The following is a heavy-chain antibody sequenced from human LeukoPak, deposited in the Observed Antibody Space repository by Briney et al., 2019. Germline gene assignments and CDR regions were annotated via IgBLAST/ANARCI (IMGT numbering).Heavy chain of an antibody. CDR3: AKARIIGVGWAQFDS. J-gene: IGHJ4*02. CDR2: ISGSGGST. D-gene: IGHD2-21*01. Sequence: GGSLRLSCAASGFTFSSYAMSWVRQAPGKGLEWVSTISGSGGSTYYEDSVKGRFTISRDNSKNTLYLQMNSLRADDTAVYYCAKARIIGVGWAQFDSWGQGSLVTVSS. CDR1: GFTFSSYA. V-gene: IGHV3-23*01.